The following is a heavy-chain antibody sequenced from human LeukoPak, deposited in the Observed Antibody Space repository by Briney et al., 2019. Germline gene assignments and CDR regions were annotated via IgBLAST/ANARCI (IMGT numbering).Heavy chain of an antibody. Sequence: SETLSLTCVASGGSISSYYWSWIRQPPGKGLEWIGSIYYSGSTNYNPSLKSRVTISVDTSKKQFSLKLSSVTAADTAVFYCARYYYDSSGYYYFDYWGQGTLVTVSS. V-gene: IGHV4-59*08. CDR2: IYYSGST. D-gene: IGHD3-22*01. CDR3: ARYYYDSSGYYYFDY. CDR1: GGSISSYY. J-gene: IGHJ4*02.